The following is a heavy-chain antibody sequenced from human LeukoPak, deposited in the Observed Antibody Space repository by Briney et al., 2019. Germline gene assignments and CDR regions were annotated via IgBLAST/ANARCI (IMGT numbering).Heavy chain of an antibody. J-gene: IGHJ4*02. D-gene: IGHD6-13*01. CDR3: ARRGLAGIDY. V-gene: IGHV4-59*08. CDR1: GGSMSPYH. CDR2: IYYSGST. Sequence: SETLSLTCTVSGGSMSPYHWGWIRQPPGKGLEWTGYIYYSGSTNYNPSLKSRVTISVDTSKNQFSLKLSSVTAADTAVYYCARRGLAGIDYWGQGTLVTVSS.